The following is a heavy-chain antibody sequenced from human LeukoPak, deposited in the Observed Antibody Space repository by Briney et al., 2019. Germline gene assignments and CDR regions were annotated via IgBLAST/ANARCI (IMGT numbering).Heavy chain of an antibody. V-gene: IGHV3-30*18. CDR1: GFPFTSHW. J-gene: IGHJ4*02. D-gene: IGHD3-9*01. Sequence: PGGSLRLSCAASGFPFTSHWLSWFRQAPGKGLEWVAVISYDGSNKYYADSVKGRFTISRDNSKNTLYLQMNSLRAEDTAVYYCAKDTGVLRYFDWYFDYWGQGTLVTVSS. CDR3: AKDTGVLRYFDWYFDY. CDR2: ISYDGSNK.